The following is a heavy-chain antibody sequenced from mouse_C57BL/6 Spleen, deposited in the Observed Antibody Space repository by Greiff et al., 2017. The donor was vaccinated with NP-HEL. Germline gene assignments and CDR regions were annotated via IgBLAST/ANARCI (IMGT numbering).Heavy chain of an antibody. V-gene: IGHV3-8*01. D-gene: IGHD1-1*01. CDR2: ISYSGST. Sequence: EVKVVESGPGLAKPSQTLSLTCSVTGYSITSDYWNWIRKFPGNKLEYMGYISYSGSTYYNPSLKSRISITRDTSKNQYYLQLNSVTTEDTATYYCARGLAYYGSSYYFDYRGQGTTLTVSS. CDR3: ARGLAYYGSSYYFDY. J-gene: IGHJ2*01. CDR1: GYSITSDY.